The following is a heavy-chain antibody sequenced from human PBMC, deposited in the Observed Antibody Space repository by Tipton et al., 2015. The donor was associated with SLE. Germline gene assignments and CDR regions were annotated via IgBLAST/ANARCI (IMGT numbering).Heavy chain of an antibody. V-gene: IGHV4-39*07. CDR1: GGSIGSSSYS. D-gene: IGHD6-19*01. J-gene: IGHJ4*02. CDR3: AEGLAVAGTRDY. CDR2: IYYFKNT. Sequence: TLSLTCTVSGGSIGSSSYSWGWVRLPPGKGLEWIGTIYYFKNTYYNPSLKSRVTISVDTSKNQFSLKLGSVTAADTAIYYCAEGLAVAGTRDYWGQGTLVTVSS.